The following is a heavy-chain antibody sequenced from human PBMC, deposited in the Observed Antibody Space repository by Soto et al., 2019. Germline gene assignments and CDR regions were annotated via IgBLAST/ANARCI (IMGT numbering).Heavy chain of an antibody. CDR2: IYTSGST. CDR1: GGSISSYY. V-gene: IGHV4-4*07. CDR3: ARDVNGITGTTSYFDY. J-gene: IGHJ4*02. D-gene: IGHD1-7*01. Sequence: PSETLSLTCTVSGGSISSYYWSWIRQPAGKGLEWIGRIYTSGSTNYNPSLKSRVTMSVDTSKNQFSLKLSSVTAADTAVYYCARDVNGITGTTSYFDYWRQATLVTVSS.